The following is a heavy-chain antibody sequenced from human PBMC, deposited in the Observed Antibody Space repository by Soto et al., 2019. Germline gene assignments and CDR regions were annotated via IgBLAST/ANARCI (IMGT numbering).Heavy chain of an antibody. CDR1: GFTFSSSA. Sequence: GWSLRLSCAASGFTFSSSAMSWVRQAPGKGLEWVSSISGRGDSTYYADSVKGRFTISRDNSKNTLYLQMNSLRAEDTAVYYCAAAQGNYYYGMDVWGHGTTVTVSS. V-gene: IGHV3-23*01. CDR3: AAAQGNYYYGMDV. J-gene: IGHJ6*02. D-gene: IGHD6-13*01. CDR2: ISGRGDST.